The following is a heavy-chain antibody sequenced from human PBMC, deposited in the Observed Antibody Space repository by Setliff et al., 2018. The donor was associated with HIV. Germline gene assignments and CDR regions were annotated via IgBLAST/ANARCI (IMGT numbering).Heavy chain of an antibody. V-gene: IGHV1-58*01. CDR1: GFTFTNSA. Sequence: ASVKVSCKASGFTFTNSAVQWVRQARGQRLEWIGWIVVGSGNTNYAQKFQERVTITRDMSTSRAYMELSGLRTEDTAVYYCAADPQTGTTSYDAFDIWGQVTVVTVSS. CDR2: IVVGSGNT. D-gene: IGHD1-7*01. J-gene: IGHJ3*02. CDR3: AADPQTGTTSYDAFDI.